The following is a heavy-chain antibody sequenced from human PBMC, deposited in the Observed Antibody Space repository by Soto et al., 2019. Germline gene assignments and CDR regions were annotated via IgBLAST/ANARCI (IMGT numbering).Heavy chain of an antibody. J-gene: IGHJ3*02. Sequence: GGSLRLSCAASGFTFSNAWMSWVRQAPGKGLEWVGRIKSKTDGGTTDYAAPVKGRFTISRDDSKNTLYLQMNSLKTEDTAVYYCTTDARSEDAFDIWGQGTMVTVSS. CDR1: GFTFSNAW. V-gene: IGHV3-15*01. CDR3: TTDARSEDAFDI. CDR2: IKSKTDGGTT.